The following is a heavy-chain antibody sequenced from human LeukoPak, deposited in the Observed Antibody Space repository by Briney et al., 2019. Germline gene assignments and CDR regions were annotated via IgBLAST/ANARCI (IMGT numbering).Heavy chain of an antibody. J-gene: IGHJ5*02. D-gene: IGHD6-19*01. V-gene: IGHV1-69*13. Sequence: ASVKVSCKASGGTFSTYAISWVRQAPGQGLEWMGGIIPIFGTANYAQKFQGRVTITADESTSTAYMELSSLRSEGTAVYYCAREGRGTAVAGTGFDPWGQGTLVTVSS. CDR3: AREGRGTAVAGTGFDP. CDR2: IIPIFGTA. CDR1: GGTFSTYA.